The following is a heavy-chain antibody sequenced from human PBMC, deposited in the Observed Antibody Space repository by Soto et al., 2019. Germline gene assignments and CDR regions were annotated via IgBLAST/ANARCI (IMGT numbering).Heavy chain of an antibody. J-gene: IGHJ3*02. V-gene: IGHV3-33*01. D-gene: IGHD3-16*01. CDR1: GFTFRIYS. CDR2: MWYDGTNK. Sequence: GSLRLSCAASGFTFRIYSIHFVRQSACKWLEWVAVMWYDGTNKYYGESVKGRFTISRDNSENTLYLQMNSLRVEDTAVYYCARDATFGTKGGSFDIWGHGTLVTVSS. CDR3: ARDATFGTKGGSFDI.